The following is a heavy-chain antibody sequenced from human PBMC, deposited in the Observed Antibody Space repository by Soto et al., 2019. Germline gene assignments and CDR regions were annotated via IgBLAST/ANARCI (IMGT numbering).Heavy chain of an antibody. CDR3: AGSPYYDFWSGYSEGYYGMDV. CDR1: GYSFTSYW. CDR2: IYPGDSDT. V-gene: IGHV5-51*01. D-gene: IGHD3-3*01. Sequence: GESLKISCKGSGYSFTSYWIGWVRQMPGKGLEWMGIIYPGDSDTRYSPSFQGQVTISADKSFSTAYLQWSSLQASDTAMYYCAGSPYYDFWSGYSEGYYGMDVWGQGTTVTVSS. J-gene: IGHJ6*02.